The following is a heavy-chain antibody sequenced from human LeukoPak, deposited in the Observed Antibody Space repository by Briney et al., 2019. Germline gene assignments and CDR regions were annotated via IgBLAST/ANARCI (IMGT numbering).Heavy chain of an antibody. Sequence: GGSLRLSRAASGFTFSSYSMNWVRQAPGKGLEWVSSISSSSSYIYYADSVKGRFTISRDNAKNSLYLQMNSLRAEDTAVYYCARYGTAQAYYMDVWGKGTTVTVSS. D-gene: IGHD5-18*01. CDR2: ISSSSSYI. J-gene: IGHJ6*03. V-gene: IGHV3-21*01. CDR3: ARYGTAQAYYMDV. CDR1: GFTFSSYS.